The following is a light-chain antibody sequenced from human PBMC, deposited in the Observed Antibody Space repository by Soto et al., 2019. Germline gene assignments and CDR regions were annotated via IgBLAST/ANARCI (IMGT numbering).Light chain of an antibody. Sequence: DIVMTQSPLSLSVTPGQPASISCKSSQSLLHSDGRTFLCWYLQKPGQPPQVLIYEASDRFSGVXDXSSGSGSGTDFPLKISRVEAEDPVVYYCLQSMEIPITFGQGTRLEMK. CDR2: EAS. CDR1: QSLLHSDGRTF. J-gene: IGKJ5*01. CDR3: LQSMEIPIT. V-gene: IGKV2D-29*01.